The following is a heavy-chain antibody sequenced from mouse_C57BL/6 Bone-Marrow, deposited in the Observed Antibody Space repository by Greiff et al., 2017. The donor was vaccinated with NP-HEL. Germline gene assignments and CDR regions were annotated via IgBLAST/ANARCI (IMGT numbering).Heavy chain of an antibody. J-gene: IGHJ3*01. Sequence: EVKLVESGGGLVKPGGSLKLSCAASGFTFSSYAMPWVRQTPEKRLEWVATISDGGSYTYYPDNVKGRFTISRDNAKNNLYLQMSHLKSEDTAMYYCAIYCYGKAWFAYWGRGTRITVSA. D-gene: IGHD1-1*01. CDR3: AIYCYGKAWFAY. CDR2: ISDGGSYT. CDR1: GFTFSSYA. V-gene: IGHV5-4*03.